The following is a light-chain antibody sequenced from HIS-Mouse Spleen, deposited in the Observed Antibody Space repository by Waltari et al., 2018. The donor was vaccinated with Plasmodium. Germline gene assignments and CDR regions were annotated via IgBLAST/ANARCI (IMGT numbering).Light chain of an antibody. CDR3: YSTDSSGNHRV. J-gene: IGLJ3*02. CDR1: ALPQQY. CDR2: EDS. Sequence: SYDLTQPPSVSVSPGQTARITCSGDALPQQYTYWYQQKSGQAPVLVIYEDSKRPPGIPERFSGSSSGTMATLTISGAQVEDEADYYCYSTDSSGNHRVFGGGTKLTVL. V-gene: IGLV3-10*01.